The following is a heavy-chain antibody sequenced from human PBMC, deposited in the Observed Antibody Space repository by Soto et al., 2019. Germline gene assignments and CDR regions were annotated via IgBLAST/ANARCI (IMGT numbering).Heavy chain of an antibody. J-gene: IGHJ4*02. CDR1: AGTFSSYA. CDR3: ARDGAVAGDNNFDY. V-gene: IGHV1-69*06. D-gene: IGHD6-19*01. CDR2: IIPMFGSP. Sequence: QVQLVQSGAELKKPGSSVKVSCKASAGTFSSYAISWVRQAPGQGLEWMGGIIPMFGSPNYAQKFLGRATITADKSTRTAYMELNSLRSEDTAVYYCARDGAVAGDNNFDYWGQGTLVTVSS.